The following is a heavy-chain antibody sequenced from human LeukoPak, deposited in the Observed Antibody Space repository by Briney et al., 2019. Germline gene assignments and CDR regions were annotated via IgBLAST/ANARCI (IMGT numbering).Heavy chain of an antibody. D-gene: IGHD4-17*01. CDR2: ISSDGSST. CDR1: GFTFSSYW. J-gene: IGHJ4*02. CDR3: TSTADYGDPDY. V-gene: IGHV3-74*01. Sequence: PGGSLRLSCAASGFTFSSYWMHWVRQAPGKGLVWVSRISSDGSSTSYADSVKGRFTISRDNAKNTLYLQTNSLRAEDTAVYYCTSTADYGDPDYWGQGTLVTVSS.